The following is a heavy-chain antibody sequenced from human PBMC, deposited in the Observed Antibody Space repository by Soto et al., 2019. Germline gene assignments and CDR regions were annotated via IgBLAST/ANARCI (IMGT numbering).Heavy chain of an antibody. CDR2: IIPIFRTP. CDR1: GDTFDTFA. J-gene: IGHJ6*02. V-gene: IGHV1-69*12. CDR3: ARDKDREQLGCNYYYTLYV. D-gene: IGHD1-1*01. Sequence: QVQLVQSGAEVVKPGSSVKVSCKASGDTFDTFAISWVRQAPGQGLEWMGGIIPIFRTPDYGQKFQGRVPITADESTGTAYMELSSLRSEDTAVYYCARDKDREQLGCNYYYTLYVWGQGTTVTVSS.